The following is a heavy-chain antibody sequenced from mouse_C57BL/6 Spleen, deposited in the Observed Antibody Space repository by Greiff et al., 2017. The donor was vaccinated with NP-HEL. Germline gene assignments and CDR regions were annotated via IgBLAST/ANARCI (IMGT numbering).Heavy chain of an antibody. J-gene: IGHJ4*01. Sequence: QVTLKVSGPGILQPSQTLSLTCSFSGFSLSTFGMGVGWIRQPSGKGLEWLAHIWWDDDKYYNPALKSRLTISKDTSQNQVFLKIANVDTADTATYYCARIPPAYYSKGGYAMDYWGQGTSVTVSS. CDR1: GFSLSTFGMG. CDR3: ARIPPAYYSKGGYAMDY. CDR2: IWWDDDK. V-gene: IGHV8-8*01. D-gene: IGHD2-5*01.